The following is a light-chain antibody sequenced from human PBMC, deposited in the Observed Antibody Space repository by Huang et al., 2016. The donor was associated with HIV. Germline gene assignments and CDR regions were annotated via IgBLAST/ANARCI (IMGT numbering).Light chain of an antibody. CDR1: EAIASNY. CDR3: QQYGTSPLT. V-gene: IGKV3-20*01. CDR2: GAS. Sequence: VFTHSPGTLSFSPGKSVPLSCRASEAIASNYLAWYRQSPGQAPRLLISGASNRATDTPDRFSGSGSGTDFTLTITKLEPEDSAVYYCQQYGTSPLTFGQGTRVEI. J-gene: IGKJ1*01.